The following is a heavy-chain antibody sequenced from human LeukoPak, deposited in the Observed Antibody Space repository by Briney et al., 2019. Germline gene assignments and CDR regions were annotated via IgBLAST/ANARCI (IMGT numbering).Heavy chain of an antibody. Sequence: AGGSLRLSCAASGFTFSSYWMSWVRQAPGKGLEWVSSISSSSYIYYADSVKGRFTISRDNAKNSLYLQMNSLRAEDTAVYYCARRLGYCTNGVCLIGGAFDIWGQGTMVTVSS. CDR2: ISSSSYI. D-gene: IGHD2-8*01. V-gene: IGHV3-21*04. CDR1: GFTFSSYW. CDR3: ARRLGYCTNGVCLIGGAFDI. J-gene: IGHJ3*02.